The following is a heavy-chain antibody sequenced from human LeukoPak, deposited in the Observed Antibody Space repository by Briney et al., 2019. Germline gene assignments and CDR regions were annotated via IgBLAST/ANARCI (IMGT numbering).Heavy chain of an antibody. V-gene: IGHV3-30*03. J-gene: IGHJ4*02. Sequence: PGGSLRLSCAASGFTFSSYGMHWVRQAPGKGLEWVAVISYDGSKKYYADSVKGRFTISRDNSKNTLYLQMNSLRAEDTAVYYCARDYDYWGQGTLVTVSS. CDR3: ARDYDY. CDR2: ISYDGSKK. CDR1: GFTFSSYG.